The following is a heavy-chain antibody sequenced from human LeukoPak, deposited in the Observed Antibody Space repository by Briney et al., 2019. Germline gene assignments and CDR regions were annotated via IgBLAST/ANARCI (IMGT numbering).Heavy chain of an antibody. D-gene: IGHD5-24*01. V-gene: IGHV4-34*01. J-gene: IGHJ4*02. CDR3: ARGGRWLPYYSDY. Sequence: PSETLSLTCAVYGGSFSGYYWSWIRQPPGKGLEWIGEINHSGSTNYNPSLKSRVTISVDTSKNQFSLKLSSVTAADTAVYYCARGGRWLPYYSDYWGQGTLVTVSS. CDR2: INHSGST. CDR1: GGSFSGYY.